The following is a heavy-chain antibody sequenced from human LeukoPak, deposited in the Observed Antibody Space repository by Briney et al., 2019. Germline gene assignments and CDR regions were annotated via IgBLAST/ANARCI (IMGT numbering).Heavy chain of an antibody. J-gene: IGHJ4*02. V-gene: IGHV3-23*01. Sequence: GSLRLSCAASGFTFSSYARYWVRQAPGKGLEWVSGIFGSGGSTHYADSVKGRFTISRDNSKNTVYLQMNSLRAEDTAVYYCAKTTTGYSSGRFPGWPVDYWGQGTLVTVSS. CDR3: AKTTTGYSSGRFPGWPVDY. D-gene: IGHD6-19*01. CDR2: IFGSGGST. CDR1: GFTFSSYA.